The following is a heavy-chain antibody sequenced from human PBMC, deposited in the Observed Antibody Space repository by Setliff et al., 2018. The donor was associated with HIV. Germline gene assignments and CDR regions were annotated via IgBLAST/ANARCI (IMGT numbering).Heavy chain of an antibody. J-gene: IGHJ4*02. CDR2: IKQDGSEK. D-gene: IGHD5-18*01. Sequence: QPGGSLRLSCAGSGFTFSSYWMSWVRQAPGKGLEWVANIKQDGSEKYYVESVKGRFTISRDNANNSLYLQMNSLRAEDTAVHYCARGARGYSYGWGQGTLVTVSS. CDR1: GFTFSSYW. CDR3: ARGARGYSYG. V-gene: IGHV3-7*01.